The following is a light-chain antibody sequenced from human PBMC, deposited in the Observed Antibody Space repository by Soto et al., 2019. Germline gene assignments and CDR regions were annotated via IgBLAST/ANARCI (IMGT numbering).Light chain of an antibody. CDR2: GAS. CDR3: QQYKDWRSLT. J-gene: IGKJ4*01. CDR1: QSVNIN. Sequence: EIVMTQSPVTLSASPGERVTLSCRASQSVNINLAWYQQRPGQAPRVLIYGASNRASGIPVRFSGSGSGTDLTLTISSLEPDDFALYYCQQYKDWRSLTFGGGTRVEIK. V-gene: IGKV3D-15*01.